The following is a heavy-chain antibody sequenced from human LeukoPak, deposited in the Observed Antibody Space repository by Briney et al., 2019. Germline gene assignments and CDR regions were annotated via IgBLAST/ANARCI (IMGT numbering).Heavy chain of an antibody. J-gene: IGHJ5*02. CDR2: INPNSGAT. Sequence: GASVKVSCKASGYTFTSYGISWMRQAPGQGLEWMGWINPNSGATNYAQKFQGRVTMTRDTSISTAYMELNRLRSDDTAVYYCARGFQQLENWDWFDPWGQGTLVTVSS. V-gene: IGHV1-2*02. D-gene: IGHD6-13*01. CDR1: GYTFTSYG. CDR3: ARGFQQLENWDWFDP.